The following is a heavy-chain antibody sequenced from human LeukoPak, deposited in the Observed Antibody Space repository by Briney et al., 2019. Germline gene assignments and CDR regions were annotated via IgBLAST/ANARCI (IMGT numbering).Heavy chain of an antibody. D-gene: IGHD5-18*01. V-gene: IGHV3-30*02. CDR2: IRYDGNDR. J-gene: IGHJ4*02. CDR1: GFSFINYG. Sequence: LPGGSLRLSCAASGFSFINYGMHWVRQAPGKGLEWVAFIRYDGNDRFYADSVRGRFTISRDTSKNTQYLHMNSLRVEDTAVYYCARRKGRGYSYGGESFDYWGQGTLVTVSS. CDR3: ARRKGRGYSYGGESFDY.